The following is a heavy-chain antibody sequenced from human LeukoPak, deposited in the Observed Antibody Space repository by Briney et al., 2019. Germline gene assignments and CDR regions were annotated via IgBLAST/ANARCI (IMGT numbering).Heavy chain of an antibody. CDR1: GGPFSHYY. J-gene: IGHJ6*02. CDR3: ASRIGRYLYYFGMDV. CDR2: INESGST. V-gene: IGHV4-34*01. Sequence: SETLSLTCAVYGGPFSHYYWTWIRQAPGKGLEWIGEINESGSTNYDPSLKSRVTISVDTSQNQFYLNLTSVTAADTAVYYCASRIGRYLYYFGMDVWGHGTTVTVSS. D-gene: IGHD1-26*01.